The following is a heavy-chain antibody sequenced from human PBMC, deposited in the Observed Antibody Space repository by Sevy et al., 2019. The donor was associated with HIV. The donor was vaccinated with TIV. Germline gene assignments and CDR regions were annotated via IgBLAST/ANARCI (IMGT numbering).Heavy chain of an antibody. CDR2: IGTAAGVT. J-gene: IGHJ4*02. CDR3: ARCPGHYSIDY. Sequence: GGALRLSCAASGFTFNTYSLNWVRQTPGKGLDWLSFIGTAAGVTYYADSVMGRFTISRDNAKSSLYLQMNSLIDEDTAVYYCARCPGHYSIDYWGQGTLVTVSS. D-gene: IGHD2-21*01. CDR1: GFTFNTYS. V-gene: IGHV3-48*02.